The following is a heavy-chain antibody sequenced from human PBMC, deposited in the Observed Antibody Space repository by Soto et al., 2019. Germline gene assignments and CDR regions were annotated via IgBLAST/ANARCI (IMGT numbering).Heavy chain of an antibody. J-gene: IGHJ4*02. Sequence: GASVKVSCKASGYTFTRYGISWVRQAPGQGLEWMGWINAYNGNTNYAQKLQGRVTMTTDTSTSTAYMELRSLRSDDTAVYYCARGFLYYDILTGYYTRYYFDYWGQGTLVTVSS. CDR2: INAYNGNT. CDR1: GYTFTRYG. CDR3: ARGFLYYDILTGYYTRYYFDY. D-gene: IGHD3-9*01. V-gene: IGHV1-18*01.